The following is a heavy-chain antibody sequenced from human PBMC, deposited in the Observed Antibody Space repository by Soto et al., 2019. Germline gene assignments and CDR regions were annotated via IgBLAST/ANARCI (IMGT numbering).Heavy chain of an antibody. V-gene: IGHV1-69*13. D-gene: IGHD2-15*01. CDR1: GGTFSSYA. J-gene: IGHJ6*02. CDR3: ARVMVAATLSYYYYYGMDV. CDR2: IIPIFGTA. Sequence: GASVKVYWKASGGTFSSYAISWVRQAPGQGLEWMGGIIPIFGTANYAQKFQGRVTITADESTSTAYMELSSLRSEDTAVYYCARVMVAATLSYYYYYGMDVWGQGTTVTVSS.